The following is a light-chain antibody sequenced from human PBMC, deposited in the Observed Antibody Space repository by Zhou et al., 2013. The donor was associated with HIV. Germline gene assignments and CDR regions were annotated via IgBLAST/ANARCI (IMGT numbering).Light chain of an antibody. CDR1: QTVSPW. J-gene: IGKJ1*01. Sequence: DIQMTQSPSRLSASVGDRVTISCRASQTVSPWLAWYQQKPGRAPSLLIYKTSIVESGVPSRFSGGGSGTQFTLTIDTLQPDDFATYYCQQYNSHSRTFGQGTTV. CDR3: QQYNSHSRT. V-gene: IGKV1-5*03. CDR2: KTS.